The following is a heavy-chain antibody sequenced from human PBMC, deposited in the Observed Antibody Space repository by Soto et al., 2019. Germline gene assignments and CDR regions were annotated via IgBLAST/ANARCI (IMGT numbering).Heavy chain of an antibody. V-gene: IGHV3-7*01. Sequence: GGSLRLSCVASGLSISSSWICWIRQTPGRGLEWVTNMNQDGSQVAYADAVKGRFTVSRDNAKNAVYLQMNSLTVEDTAVYFCARDFRYQRFYHWGQGALVPGSS. CDR2: MNQDGSQV. D-gene: IGHD3-16*02. CDR3: ARDFRYQRFYH. J-gene: IGHJ4*02. CDR1: GLSISSSW.